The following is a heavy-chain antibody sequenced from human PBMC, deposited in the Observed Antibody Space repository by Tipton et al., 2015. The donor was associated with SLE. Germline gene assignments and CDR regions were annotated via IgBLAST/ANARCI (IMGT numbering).Heavy chain of an antibody. D-gene: IGHD4-11*01. Sequence: TLSLTCTVSGASISSYYWSWIRQPPGKGLEWIGRIYTNENTNYNPSLKSRVTMSVDTSKNHFSLKLISVTAADTAVYYCAREFLNPVTTVHYYFDLWGRGTLVTVSS. CDR2: IYTNENT. J-gene: IGHJ2*01. CDR3: AREFLNPVTTVHYYFDL. V-gene: IGHV4-4*07. CDR1: GASISSYY.